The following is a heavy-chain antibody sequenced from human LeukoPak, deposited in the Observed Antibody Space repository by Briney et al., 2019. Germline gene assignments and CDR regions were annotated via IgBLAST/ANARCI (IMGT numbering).Heavy chain of an antibody. J-gene: IGHJ4*02. V-gene: IGHV3-23*01. Sequence: PGGSLRLSCEASGFTFSSYAMSWVRQAPGKGLEWVSGVSGSGGGTYYTDSVKGRFTISRDNSKNTLYLQMNSLRAEDTAVYYCARADDYGDSLDYWGQGTLVTVSS. CDR3: ARADDYGDSLDY. D-gene: IGHD4-17*01. CDR2: VSGSGGGT. CDR1: GFTFSSYA.